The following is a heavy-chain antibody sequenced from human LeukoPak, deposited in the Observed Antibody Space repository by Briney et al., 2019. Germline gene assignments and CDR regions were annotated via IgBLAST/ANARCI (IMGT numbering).Heavy chain of an antibody. Sequence: GESLKIPCKGSGYSFTSYWIGWVRQMPGKGLEWMGIIYPGDSDTRYSPSFQGQVTISADKSISTAYLQWSSLKASDTAMYYCARCSTKIYYYYYMDVWGKGTTVTVSS. D-gene: IGHD2-15*01. J-gene: IGHJ6*03. CDR3: ARCSTKIYYYYYMDV. CDR1: GYSFTSYW. V-gene: IGHV5-51*01. CDR2: IYPGDSDT.